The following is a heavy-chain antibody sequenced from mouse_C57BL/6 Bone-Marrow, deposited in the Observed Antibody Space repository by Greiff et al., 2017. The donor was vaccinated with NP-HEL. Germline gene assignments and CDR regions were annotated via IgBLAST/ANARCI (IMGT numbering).Heavy chain of an antibody. CDR1: GFTFSDYY. J-gene: IGHJ2*01. CDR3: ARFTTVVGFDY. D-gene: IGHD1-1*01. CDR2: ISNGGGST. Sequence: EVKLMESGGGLVQPGGSLKLSCAASGFTFSDYYMYWVRQTPEKRLEWVAYISNGGGSTYYPDTVKGRFTISRDNAKNTLYLQMSRLKSEDTAMYYCARFTTVVGFDYWGQGTTLTVSS. V-gene: IGHV5-12*01.